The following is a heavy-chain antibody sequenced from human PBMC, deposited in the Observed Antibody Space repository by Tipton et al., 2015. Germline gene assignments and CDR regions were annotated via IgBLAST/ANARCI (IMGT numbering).Heavy chain of an antibody. CDR1: GFTFSSSW. D-gene: IGHD6-19*01. CDR2: IKQDGSDK. V-gene: IGHV3-7*01. CDR3: ARYDSSGWNEYFQH. Sequence: SLRLSCAASGFTFSSSWMSWVRQAPGKGLEWVANIKQDGSDKYYVDSVKGRFTISRDNAKNSLYLQMNSLRAEDTAVYYCARYDSSGWNEYFQHWGQGTLVTVSS. J-gene: IGHJ1*01.